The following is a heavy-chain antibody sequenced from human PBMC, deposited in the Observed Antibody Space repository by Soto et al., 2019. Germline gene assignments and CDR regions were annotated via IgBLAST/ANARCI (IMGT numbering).Heavy chain of an antibody. CDR2: IYYSGST. CDR1: GGSISSGDYY. Sequence: QVQLQESGPGLVKPSQTLSLTCTVSGGSISSGDYYWNWIRQHPGKGLEWIGYIYYSGSTYYNPSLKSRVTISVDTSKKQFSLKLSSVTAADTAVYYCARCTSGSGNYLFDYWGQGTLVTVSS. D-gene: IGHD3-10*01. CDR3: ARCTSGSGNYLFDY. J-gene: IGHJ4*02. V-gene: IGHV4-31*03.